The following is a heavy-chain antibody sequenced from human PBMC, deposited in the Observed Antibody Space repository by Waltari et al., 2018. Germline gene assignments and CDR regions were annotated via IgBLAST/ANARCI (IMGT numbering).Heavy chain of an antibody. CDR1: GGSISSYY. CDR2: IYYSGST. V-gene: IGHV4-59*08. CDR3: ARHMPGDYDFWSGYYPPSYMDV. D-gene: IGHD3-3*01. Sequence: QVQLQESGPGLVKPSETLSLTCTVSGGSISSYYWSWIRQPPGKGREWIGYIYYSGSTNYNPSLKSRVTISVDTSKNQFSLKLSSVTAADTAVYWCARHMPGDYDFWSGYYPPSYMDVWGKGTTVTISS. J-gene: IGHJ6*03.